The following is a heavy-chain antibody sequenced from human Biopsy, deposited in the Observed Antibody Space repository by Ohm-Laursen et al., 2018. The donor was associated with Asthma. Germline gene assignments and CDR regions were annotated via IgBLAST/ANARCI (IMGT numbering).Heavy chain of an antibody. CDR1: GGTFNTYV. J-gene: IGHJ4*02. Sequence: GASVKASCKSLGGTFNTYVIGWVRQAPGQGLGWMGGINSVFGTTTYPQKFQDRVTITSDDSTSTVYMELSRLRSEDTAVYYCARKAGSCISRTCYSLDFWGQGTLVTVSS. D-gene: IGHD2-2*01. CDR2: INSVFGTT. V-gene: IGHV1-69*13. CDR3: ARKAGSCISRTCYSLDF.